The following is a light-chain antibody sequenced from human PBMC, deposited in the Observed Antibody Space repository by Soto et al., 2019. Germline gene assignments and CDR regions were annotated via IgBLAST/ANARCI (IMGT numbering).Light chain of an antibody. Sequence: EIVMTQSPATLSVSPGERATLSCRASQSVSSNLAWYQQKPGQAPRLLIYGASTRATGIPARFSGSGSGTEFTLTISSLQSEDFAVYYCQQYHNWPAFGTGTKVDIK. CDR3: QQYHNWPA. CDR1: QSVSSN. J-gene: IGKJ3*01. CDR2: GAS. V-gene: IGKV3-15*01.